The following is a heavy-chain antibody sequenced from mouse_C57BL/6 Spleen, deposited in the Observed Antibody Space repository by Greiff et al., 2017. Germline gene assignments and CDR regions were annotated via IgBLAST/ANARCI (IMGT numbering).Heavy chain of an antibody. CDR3: ARGGYYYGSTHWYFDV. D-gene: IGHD1-1*01. Sequence: QVQLKESGPELVKPGASVKISCKASGYAFSSSWMNWVKQRPGKGLAWIGRIYPGDGDTNYNGKFKGKATLTADKSSSTAYMQLSSLTSEDSAVYFCARGGYYYGSTHWYFDVWGTGTTVTVSS. J-gene: IGHJ1*03. V-gene: IGHV1-82*01. CDR2: IYPGDGDT. CDR1: GYAFSSSW.